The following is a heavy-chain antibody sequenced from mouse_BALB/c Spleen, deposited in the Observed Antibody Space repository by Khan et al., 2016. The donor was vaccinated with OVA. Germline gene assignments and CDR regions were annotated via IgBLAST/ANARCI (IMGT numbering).Heavy chain of an antibody. D-gene: IGHD1-1*01. CDR3: ARGNYYGSNPWFAY. Sequence: EVQLQQSGPELVKPGASMKISCKASGYSFTDYTMNWVKQSHGKNLEWIGLINPYNGFTSYNQKFKGKATLTVDKSSSTAYMELLSLTSEDSAVYYCARGNYYGSNPWFAYWGQGTLVTVSA. V-gene: IGHV1-18*01. CDR1: GYSFTDYT. CDR2: INPYNGFT. J-gene: IGHJ3*01.